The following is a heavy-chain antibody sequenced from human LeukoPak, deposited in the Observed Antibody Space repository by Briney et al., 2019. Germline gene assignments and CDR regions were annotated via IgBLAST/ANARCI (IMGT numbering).Heavy chain of an antibody. J-gene: IGHJ4*02. CDR2: VIPIFGTA. CDR3: ARDAGRGDYYFDY. CDR1: GGTFISYA. Sequence: GASGKVSCKASGGTFISYAISGVSQAAGQGVEGRGGVIPIFGTALYAQQFQGSVTLTADQSTTTAYLELSRLSSEDTAVYYCARDAGRGDYYFDYWGERTLVTVSS. D-gene: IGHD2-21*02. V-gene: IGHV1-69*01.